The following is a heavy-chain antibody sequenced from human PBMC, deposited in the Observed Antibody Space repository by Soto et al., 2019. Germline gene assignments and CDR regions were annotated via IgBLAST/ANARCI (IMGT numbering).Heavy chain of an antibody. Sequence: QITLNESGPTQVKPRQTLTLTCTFSGFSLTTSGVGVGWIRQSPGKAPEGLALIYWDDDKRYSRSLKSRLTITTDTSENQVVLTMADLDPADTATYYCAHRVLRTVFGLVTTTAIYFDFWGQGTPVAVSS. CDR1: GFSLTTSGVG. CDR2: IYWDDDK. CDR3: AHRVLRTVFGLVTTTAIYFDF. V-gene: IGHV2-5*02. J-gene: IGHJ4*02. D-gene: IGHD3-3*01.